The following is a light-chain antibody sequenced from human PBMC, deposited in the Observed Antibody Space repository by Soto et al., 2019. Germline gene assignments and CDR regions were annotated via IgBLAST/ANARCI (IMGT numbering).Light chain of an antibody. CDR1: SSNIGSLYD. Sequence: QLVLTQPPSVSGAPGQRVTISCTGSSSNIGSLYDVHWYQQLPGTAPKLLIYDNSNRPSGVPDRFSGSKSGTSASLAITGLQAEDEADYYCQSYDSSLSASVFGGGTQLTVL. CDR2: DNS. CDR3: QSYDSSLSASV. J-gene: IGLJ2*01. V-gene: IGLV1-40*01.